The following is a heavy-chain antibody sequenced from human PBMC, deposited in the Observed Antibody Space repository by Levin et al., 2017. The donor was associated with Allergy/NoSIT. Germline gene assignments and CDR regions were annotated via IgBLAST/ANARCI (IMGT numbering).Heavy chain of an antibody. CDR3: ASSTGSLLNFDY. V-gene: IGHV4-39*07. D-gene: IGHD2-8*02. Sequence: PSETLSLTCTVSGGSISSSSYYWGWIRQPPGKGLEWIGSIYYSGSTYYNPSLKSRVTISVDTSKNQFSLMVRSVTAADTAVYYCASSTGSLLNFDYWGQGTLVTVST. CDR1: GGSISSSSYY. CDR2: IYYSGST. J-gene: IGHJ4*02.